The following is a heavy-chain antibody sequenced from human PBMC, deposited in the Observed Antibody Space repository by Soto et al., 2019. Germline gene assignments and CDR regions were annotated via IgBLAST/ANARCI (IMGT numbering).Heavy chain of an antibody. CDR3: AHTTSEFGY. Sequence: QITLKESGPTLVKPTQTLPLTGTFSGFSLSTSGLGVGWIRQPPGKALEWLALIYWDDDKRYSPSLKSRLTVTKDTSKNQVVLTMTNMDPVDTGTYCCAHTTSEFGYWGQGTLVNVSS. CDR2: IYWDDDK. CDR1: GFSLSTSGLG. V-gene: IGHV2-5*02. J-gene: IGHJ4*02.